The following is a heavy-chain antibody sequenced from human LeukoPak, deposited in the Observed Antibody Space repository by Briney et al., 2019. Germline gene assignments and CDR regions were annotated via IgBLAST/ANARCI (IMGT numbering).Heavy chain of an antibody. V-gene: IGHV1-18*01. CDR1: GYTFTSYG. J-gene: IGHJ3*01. CDR3: ARHHDKDAFDV. D-gene: IGHD3-22*01. Sequence: ASVKVSCKASGYTFTSYGISWVRQAPGQGLEWMGWISAYNGNTNYAQKLQGRVTMTTDTPTSTAYMELRSLRSDDTAVFYCARHHDKDAFDVWGQRTMVTVSS. CDR2: ISAYNGNT.